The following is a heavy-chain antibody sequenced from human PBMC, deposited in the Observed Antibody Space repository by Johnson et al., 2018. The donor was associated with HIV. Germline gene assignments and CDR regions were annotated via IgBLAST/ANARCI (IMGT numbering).Heavy chain of an antibody. Sequence: QVQLVESGGGVVQPGGSLRLSCAASGFTFSSYGMHWVRQAPGKGLEWVAFIRYDGTNKYYVDSVKGRFTISRDNSKNSLYLQMNSLRAEDTAVYYCASRSEQWLGAFDIWGQVTMVTVSS. J-gene: IGHJ3*02. D-gene: IGHD6-19*01. CDR3: ASRSEQWLGAFDI. CDR2: IRYDGTNK. CDR1: GFTFSSYG. V-gene: IGHV3-30*02.